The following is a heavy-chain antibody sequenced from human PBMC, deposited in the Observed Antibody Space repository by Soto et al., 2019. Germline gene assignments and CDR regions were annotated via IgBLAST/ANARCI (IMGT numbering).Heavy chain of an antibody. CDR1: GFTFSSYA. CDR2: ISGSGGST. CDR3: AKNQGTIFGVVMDRGAFDI. Sequence: GGSLRLSCAASGFTFSSYAMSWVRQAPGKGLEWVSAISGSGGSTYYADSVKGRFTISRDNSKNTMYLQMNSLRAEDTAVYYCAKNQGTIFGVVMDRGAFDIWGQGTMVTVSS. J-gene: IGHJ3*02. V-gene: IGHV3-23*01. D-gene: IGHD3-3*01.